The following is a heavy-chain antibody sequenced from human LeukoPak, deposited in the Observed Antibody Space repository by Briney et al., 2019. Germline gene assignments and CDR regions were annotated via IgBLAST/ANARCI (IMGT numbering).Heavy chain of an antibody. CDR1: GYTFTSYA. Sequence: ASVKVSCKASGYTFTSYAMNWVRQAPGQGLEWMGWINTNTGNPTYAQGFTGQFVFSLDTSVSTAYLQISSLKAEDTAVYYCASEYYDYAFDIWGQGTMVTVSS. CDR3: ASEYYDYAFDI. J-gene: IGHJ3*02. V-gene: IGHV7-4-1*02. D-gene: IGHD3-22*01. CDR2: INTNTGNP.